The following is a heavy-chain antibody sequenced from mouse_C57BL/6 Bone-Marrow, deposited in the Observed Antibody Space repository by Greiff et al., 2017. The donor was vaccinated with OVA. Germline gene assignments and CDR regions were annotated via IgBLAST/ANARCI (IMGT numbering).Heavy chain of an antibody. CDR1: GFTFNTYA. CDR2: LRSKSSNYAT. V-gene: IGHV10-3*01. CDR3: VRDLTVVAHYAMDY. J-gene: IGHJ4*01. D-gene: IGHD1-1*01. Sequence: EVQLVESGGGLVQPKGSLKLSCAASGFTFNTYAMHWVRQAPGKGLEWVARLRSKSSNYATYYADSVKDRFTISRDDSQSMLYLQMNNLKTEDTAMYYCVRDLTVVAHYAMDYWGQGTSVTVSS.